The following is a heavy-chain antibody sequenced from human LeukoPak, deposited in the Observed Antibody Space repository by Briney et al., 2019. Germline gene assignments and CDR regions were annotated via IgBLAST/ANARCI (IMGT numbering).Heavy chain of an antibody. CDR2: INHSGST. CDR1: GGSFSDYF. V-gene: IGHV4-34*01. Sequence: PSETLSLTCAVYGGSFSDYFWSWIRQPPGKGLEWIGEINHSGSTNYNPSLKSRVTISVDTSKNQFSLKLSSVTAADTAVYYCAELELGNWGQGTLVTVSS. D-gene: IGHD1-7*01. J-gene: IGHJ4*02. CDR3: AELELGN.